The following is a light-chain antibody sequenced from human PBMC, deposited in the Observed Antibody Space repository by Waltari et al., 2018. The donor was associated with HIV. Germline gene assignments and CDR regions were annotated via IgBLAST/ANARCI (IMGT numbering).Light chain of an antibody. CDR3: AAWDDILSGWV. J-gene: IGLJ3*02. Sequence: QSELTQPPSASGAPGQRVTISCSGSSANIGNTVYWYQQLPGTAPKVLIYRDNQRPSGVPDRFSGSRSGTSASLDVSGLRSEDEANYICAAWDDILSGWVFGGGTKLTVL. V-gene: IGLV1-47*01. CDR2: RDN. CDR1: SANIGNT.